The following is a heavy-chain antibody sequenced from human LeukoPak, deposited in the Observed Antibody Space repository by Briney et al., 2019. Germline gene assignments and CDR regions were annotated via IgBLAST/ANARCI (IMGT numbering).Heavy chain of an antibody. Sequence: ASVRISCKASGYTFTSCYMHWVRQAPGQGLEWMGIINPSGGSTSYAQKFQGRVTMTRDTSTSTAYVELSSLRSEDTAVYYCARDLRLVRVLVVVAATASSLDYWGQGTLVTVSS. CDR1: GYTFTSCY. D-gene: IGHD2-15*01. J-gene: IGHJ4*02. V-gene: IGHV1-46*01. CDR2: INPSGGST. CDR3: ARDLRLVRVLVVVAATASSLDY.